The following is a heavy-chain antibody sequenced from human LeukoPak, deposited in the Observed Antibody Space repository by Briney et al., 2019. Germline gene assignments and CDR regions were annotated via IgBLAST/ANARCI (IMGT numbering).Heavy chain of an antibody. CDR2: NSGSGGST. CDR1: GFPYQSYA. Sequence: GGPVTLSCAASGFPYQSYAMLGLRPAPGRGREGVSANSGSGGSTYSADSVQGRFTISRDNSNTTQNLQINSLRAEDTAVYYGAKSGRGSDCSSPFDYWGQGTLVTVSS. CDR3: AKSGRGSDCSSPFDY. J-gene: IGHJ4*02. V-gene: IGHV3-23*01. D-gene: IGHD2-21*02.